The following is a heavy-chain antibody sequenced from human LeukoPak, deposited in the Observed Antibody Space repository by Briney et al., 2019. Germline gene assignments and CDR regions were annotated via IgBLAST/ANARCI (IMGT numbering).Heavy chain of an antibody. Sequence: SETLSPTCTVSGGSISSSTYYWGWIRQPPGKGLEWIGSIYYSGSTYYNASLKSRVTISADTSKNQFSLKLSSVTAADTAVYYCARPLSGSSTWHGDAFDIWGQGTMVTVSS. CDR3: ARPLSGSSTWHGDAFDI. J-gene: IGHJ3*02. CDR2: IYYSGST. CDR1: GGSISSSTYY. D-gene: IGHD6-13*01. V-gene: IGHV4-39*01.